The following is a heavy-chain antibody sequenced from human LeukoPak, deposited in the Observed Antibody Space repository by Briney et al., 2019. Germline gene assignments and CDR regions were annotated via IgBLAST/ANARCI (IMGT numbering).Heavy chain of an antibody. D-gene: IGHD4-11*01. CDR2: IIPIFGTA. CDR3: VRGGLPQTYYYYIDV. CDR1: GGTFSSYA. J-gene: IGHJ6*03. V-gene: IGHV1-69*13. Sequence: ASVKVSCKASGGTFSSYAISWVRQAPGQGLEWMGGIIPIFGTANYAQKFQGRVTITADESTSTAYMELSSLRSEDTAVYYCVRGGLPQTYYYYIDVWGKGTTVTISS.